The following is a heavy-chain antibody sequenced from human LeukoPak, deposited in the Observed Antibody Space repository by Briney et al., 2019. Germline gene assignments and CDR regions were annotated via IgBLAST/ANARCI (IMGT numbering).Heavy chain of an antibody. CDR3: ARWGGSSIDY. J-gene: IGHJ4*02. D-gene: IGHD2-15*01. V-gene: IGHV4-59*08. CDR1: GFTFSSYA. CDR2: IYYSGST. Sequence: GSLRLSCAASGFTFSSYAMSWIRQPPGKGLEWIGYIYYSGSTNYNPSLKSRVTISVDTSKNQFSLKVSSVTAADTAVYYCARWGGSSIDYWGQGTLVTVSS.